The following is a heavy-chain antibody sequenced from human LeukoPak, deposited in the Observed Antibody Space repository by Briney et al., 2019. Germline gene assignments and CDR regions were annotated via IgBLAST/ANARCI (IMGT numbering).Heavy chain of an antibody. CDR2: ISSNGGST. Sequence: GGSLRLSCAASGFPFSSYAMHWVRQAPGKGLEYVSAISSNGGSTSYANSVKGRFTISRDNSKNTLYLQMGSLRAEDMAVYYCARSSIVVVSIPDYWGQGTLVTVSS. J-gene: IGHJ4*02. CDR3: ARSSIVVVSIPDY. D-gene: IGHD2-2*01. CDR1: GFPFSSYA. V-gene: IGHV3-64*01.